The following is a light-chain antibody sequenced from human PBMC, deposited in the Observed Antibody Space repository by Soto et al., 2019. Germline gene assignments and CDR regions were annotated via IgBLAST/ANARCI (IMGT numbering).Light chain of an antibody. Sequence: QSVLTQPASVSGSPGQSITISCTGTSSDVGGYNYVSWYQQHPGKAPKLMIYEVSNRPSGGSNRFSGSKSGNTASLTISGLQAEDEADYYCSSYTSSSTVFGGGTKLTVL. CDR2: EVS. V-gene: IGLV2-14*01. CDR3: SSYTSSSTV. J-gene: IGLJ2*01. CDR1: SSDVGGYNY.